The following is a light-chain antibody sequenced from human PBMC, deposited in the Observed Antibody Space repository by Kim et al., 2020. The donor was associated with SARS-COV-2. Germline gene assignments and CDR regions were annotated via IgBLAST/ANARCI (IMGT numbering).Light chain of an antibody. J-gene: IGKJ2*01. CDR1: QSVSSS. V-gene: IGKV3-15*01. Sequence: PGERATLSCRASQSVSSSLAWYQQKPGQAPRLLIYAASTRATGIPARFSGLGSGTEFTLTISSLQSEDFAVYYCQQYNDWPPLYTFGQGTKVEIK. CDR3: QQYNDWPPLYT. CDR2: AAS.